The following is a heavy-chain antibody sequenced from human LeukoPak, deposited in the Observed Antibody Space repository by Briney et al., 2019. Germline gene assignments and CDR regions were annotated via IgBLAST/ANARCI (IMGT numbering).Heavy chain of an antibody. D-gene: IGHD6-13*01. V-gene: IGHV3-30-3*01. CDR2: ISYDGSNK. CDR1: GFTFSSYA. J-gene: IGHJ4*02. CDR3: ARSDWIAAAASFDY. Sequence: GGSLRLSCAASGFTFSSYAMHWVRQAPGKGLEWVAVISYDGSNKYYADSVKGRFTISRDNSKNTLYLQMNSLRAEDTAVYYCARSDWIAAAASFDYWGQGTLVTASS.